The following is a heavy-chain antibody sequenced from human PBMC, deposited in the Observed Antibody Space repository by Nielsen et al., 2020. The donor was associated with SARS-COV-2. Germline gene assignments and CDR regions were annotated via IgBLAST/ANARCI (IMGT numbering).Heavy chain of an antibody. D-gene: IGHD3-10*01. CDR3: TTDGMVRGKFTLDY. Sequence: GESLKISCAASGFTFSNAWMSWVRQAPGKGLEWVGRIKSKTDGGTTDYAAPVKGRFTISRDDSKNTLYLQMNSLKTEDTAVYYCTTDGMVRGKFTLDYWGQGTLVTVSS. CDR2: IKSKTDGGTT. CDR1: GFTFSNAW. J-gene: IGHJ4*02. V-gene: IGHV3-15*01.